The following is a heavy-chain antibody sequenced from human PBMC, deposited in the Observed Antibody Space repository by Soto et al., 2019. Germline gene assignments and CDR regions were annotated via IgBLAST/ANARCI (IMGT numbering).Heavy chain of an antibody. CDR1: GGSISSSNW. CDR2: IYHSGST. CDR3: ARSLGGFWTDLGDYGMDV. V-gene: IGHV4-4*02. D-gene: IGHD3-3*01. Sequence: SETLSLTCAVSGGSISSSNWWSWVRQPPGKGLEWIGEIYHSGSTNYNPSLKSRVTISVDKSKNQFSLKLSSVTAADTAVYYCARSLGGFWTDLGDYGMDVWGQGTTVTVSS. J-gene: IGHJ6*02.